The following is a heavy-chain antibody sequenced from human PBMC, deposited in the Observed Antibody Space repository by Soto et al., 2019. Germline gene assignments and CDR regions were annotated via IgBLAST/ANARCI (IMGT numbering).Heavy chain of an antibody. CDR3: AKGSVVVAGKFDS. CDR1: GFDISTFA. Sequence: EVQLLESRGGLVQPGVSLRLSCAASGFDISTFAMSWVRQAPGKGLEWVSAISGSGYSTYYADSVKGRFTISRDNSKNRRFLQMNSLRAEDTALYYCAKGSVVVAGKFDSWGQGTLVTVSS. D-gene: IGHD2-21*02. J-gene: IGHJ4*02. CDR2: ISGSGYST. V-gene: IGHV3-23*01.